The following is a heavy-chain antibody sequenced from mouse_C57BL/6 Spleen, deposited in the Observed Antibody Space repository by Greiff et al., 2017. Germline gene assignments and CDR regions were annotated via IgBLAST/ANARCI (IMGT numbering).Heavy chain of an antibody. V-gene: IGHV1-82*01. CDR1: GYAFSSYW. CDR3: ARDGSSDAMDY. CDR2: INPGDGDT. J-gene: IGHJ4*01. D-gene: IGHD1-1*01. Sequence: VQLQQSGPELVKPGASVKISCKASGYAFSSYWMNWVKQRPGKGREWIGRINPGDGDTNYNGKFKGKATLTADKSSSTPYMQLSSLTSEDSAVYFCARDGSSDAMDYWGQGTAVTVSS.